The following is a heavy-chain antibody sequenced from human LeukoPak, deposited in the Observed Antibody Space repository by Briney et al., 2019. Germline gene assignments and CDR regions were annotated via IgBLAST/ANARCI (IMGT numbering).Heavy chain of an antibody. J-gene: IGHJ4*02. CDR1: GFTFSSYA. Sequence: GSLRLSCAASGFTFSSYAMSWVRQAPGKGLEWVSAISGSGGSTYYADSVKGRFTISRDNSKNTLYLQMNSLRAEDTAVYYCARSGWLRSNWGLDYWGQGTLVTVSS. CDR3: ARSGWLRSNWGLDY. D-gene: IGHD7-27*01. CDR2: ISGSGGST. V-gene: IGHV3-23*01.